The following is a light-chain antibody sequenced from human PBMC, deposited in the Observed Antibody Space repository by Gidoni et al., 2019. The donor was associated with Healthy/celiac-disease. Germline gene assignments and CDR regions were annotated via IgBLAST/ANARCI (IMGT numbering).Light chain of an antibody. J-gene: IGKJ1*01. CDR2: FAS. V-gene: IGKV3-15*01. Sequence: ELVMTQSPATRSVSPGERATLSCRASQSVSSNLAWYQQKPGQAPRLLIYFASTRATGIPDRFSGSGSGTEFTLTISRLQSEDFAVYYCKQDNKWPRTFGQGTKVEIK. CDR3: KQDNKWPRT. CDR1: QSVSSN.